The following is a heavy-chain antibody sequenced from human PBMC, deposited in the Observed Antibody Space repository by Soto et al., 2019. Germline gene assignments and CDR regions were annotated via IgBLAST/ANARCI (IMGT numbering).Heavy chain of an antibody. V-gene: IGHV1-2*02. Sequence: QVQLVQSGAEVKKPGASVKVSCKASGYPLTDYYIHWVRQAPGQGPEWLGWISPKSGATKFAQNCPGRVTMTRDTSINTAYMELSGLRSDDTAMYYCAKEGDASGWFAYWGQGTLVTVSS. CDR3: AKEGDASGWFAY. CDR1: GYPLTDYY. D-gene: IGHD6-19*01. CDR2: ISPKSGAT. J-gene: IGHJ4*02.